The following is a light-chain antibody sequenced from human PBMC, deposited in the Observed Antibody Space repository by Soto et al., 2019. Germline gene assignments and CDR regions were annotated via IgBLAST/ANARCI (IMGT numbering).Light chain of an antibody. Sequence: EIVMTQSPATLSVSPGERATLSCRASQSVSSSYLAWYQQKPGQAPRLLIYGASSRATGIPDRFSGSGSGTDFTLTISSLEPEDFAVYFCQHYGTSPFPFGQGTRLEIK. J-gene: IGKJ5*01. CDR3: QHYGTSPFP. CDR1: QSVSSSY. V-gene: IGKV3-20*01. CDR2: GAS.